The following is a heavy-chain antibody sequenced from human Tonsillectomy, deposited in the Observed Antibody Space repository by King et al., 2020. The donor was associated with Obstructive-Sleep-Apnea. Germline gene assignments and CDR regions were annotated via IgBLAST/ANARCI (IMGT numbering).Heavy chain of an antibody. J-gene: IGHJ6*02. Sequence: EVQLVESGGGLFQPGGSLRLSFAASGFTFSSYWMRWVRQAPGKGLVWVANIKQDGSEKYDMDSVKGRFTISRDNAKNSLYLQMNSLRAEDTAVYYCARERYCSSTSCRLYYYYGMDVWGQGTTVTVSS. V-gene: IGHV3-7*01. CDR1: GFTFSSYW. CDR3: ARERYCSSTSCRLYYYYGMDV. CDR2: IKQDGSEK. D-gene: IGHD2-2*01.